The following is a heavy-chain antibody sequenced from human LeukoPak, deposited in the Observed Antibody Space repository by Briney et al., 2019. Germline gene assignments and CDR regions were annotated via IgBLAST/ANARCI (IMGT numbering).Heavy chain of an antibody. CDR3: ARGAQPYGSGEGRAFDI. Sequence: GGSLRLSCAASGFTFSSYAMHWVRQAPGKGLEWVAVISYDGSNKYYADSVKGRLTISRDNSKNTLYLQMNSLRAEDTAVYYCARGAQPYGSGEGRAFDIWGQGTMVTVSS. CDR1: GFTFSSYA. CDR2: ISYDGSNK. D-gene: IGHD3-10*01. V-gene: IGHV3-30*04. J-gene: IGHJ3*02.